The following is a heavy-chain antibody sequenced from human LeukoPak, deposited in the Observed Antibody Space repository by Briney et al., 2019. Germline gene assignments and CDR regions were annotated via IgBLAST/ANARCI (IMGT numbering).Heavy chain of an antibody. J-gene: IGHJ6*02. D-gene: IGHD3-3*01. V-gene: IGHV1-8*01. CDR1: GYTFTSYD. CDR2: MNPNSGNT. Sequence: GASVKVSCKASGYTFTSYDINWVRQAAGQGLEGMGWMNPNSGNTGYAQKFQGRVTMTRNTSISTAYMELSSLRSEDTAVYYCARAEYKTSYDFWSGYYRSGDYYYYGMDVWGQGTTVTVSS. CDR3: ARAEYKTSYDFWSGYYRSGDYYYYGMDV.